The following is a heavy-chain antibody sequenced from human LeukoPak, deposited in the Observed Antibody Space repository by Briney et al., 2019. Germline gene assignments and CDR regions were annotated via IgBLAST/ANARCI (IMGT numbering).Heavy chain of an antibody. V-gene: IGHV4-4*07. CDR2: IYTSGST. CDR1: GGSISSYY. D-gene: IGHD3-3*01. Sequence: PSETLSLTCTVSGGSISSYYWSWIRQPAGKGLEWIGRIYTSGSTNYNPSLKSRVTMSVDTSKNQFSLKLSSVTAADTAVYYCARGGYYDFWSGYQDNNWFDPWGQGTLVTVSS. J-gene: IGHJ5*02. CDR3: ARGGYYDFWSGYQDNNWFDP.